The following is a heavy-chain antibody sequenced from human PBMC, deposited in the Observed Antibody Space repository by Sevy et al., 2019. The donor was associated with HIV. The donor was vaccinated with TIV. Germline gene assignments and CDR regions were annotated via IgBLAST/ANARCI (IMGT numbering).Heavy chain of an antibody. V-gene: IGHV4-4*07. CDR2: IYTSGST. J-gene: IGHJ4*02. Sequence: SETLSLTCTVSGGSISSYYWSWIRQPAGKGLEWIGRIYTSGSTNYNPSLKSRVTMSVDTSKNQFSLRLSSVTAADTAVYYCARGVYGYSYGVFDYWGQGTLVTVSS. CDR3: ARGVYGYSYGVFDY. CDR1: GGSISSYY. D-gene: IGHD5-18*01.